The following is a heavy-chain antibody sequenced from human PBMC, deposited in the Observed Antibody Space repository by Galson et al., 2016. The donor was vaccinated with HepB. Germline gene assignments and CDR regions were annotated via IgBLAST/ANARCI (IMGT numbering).Heavy chain of an antibody. CDR2: IKGDVSLK. D-gene: IGHD2-21*01. V-gene: IGHV3-7*01. CDR3: AREGIGDYFD. Sequence: SLRLSCAVSGLRFSDLWMDWVRQAPGKGLEWVANIKGDVSLKFYVDSVRGRFTISRDNAKNSVYLQMNSLTVEDTGVYYCAREGIGDYFDWGQGTLVTVSS. CDR1: GLRFSDLW. J-gene: IGHJ4*02.